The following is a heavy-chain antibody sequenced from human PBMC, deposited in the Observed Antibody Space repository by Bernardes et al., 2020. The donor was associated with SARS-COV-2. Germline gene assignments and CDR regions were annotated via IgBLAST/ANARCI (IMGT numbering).Heavy chain of an antibody. CDR2: INPNSGGT. J-gene: IGHJ1*01. CDR1: GYTFTGYY. CDR3: ARDLSLSIAVYFQH. Sequence: AALKVSCKASGYTFTGYYMHWVRQAPGQGLEWMGWINPNSGGTNYAQKFQGRVTMTRDTSISTAYMELSRLRSDDTAVYYCARDLSLSIAVYFQHWGQGTLVTVSS. V-gene: IGHV1-2*02. D-gene: IGHD6-19*01.